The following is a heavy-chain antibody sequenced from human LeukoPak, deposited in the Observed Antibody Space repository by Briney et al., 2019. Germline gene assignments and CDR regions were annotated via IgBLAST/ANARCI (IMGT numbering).Heavy chain of an antibody. D-gene: IGHD5-24*01. CDR1: DDSITMYY. CDR3: ARSRRGRWLQFAYFDY. J-gene: IGHJ4*02. Sequence: PSETLSLTCTVSDDSITMYYWTWIRQPPGKGLEWIGYVDHTGSTKFNPSLNGRVSISRDTSNNFFSLRLRSVTAADTAVYFCARSRRGRWLQFAYFDYWGQGTLVTVSS. V-gene: IGHV4-59*01. CDR2: VDHTGST.